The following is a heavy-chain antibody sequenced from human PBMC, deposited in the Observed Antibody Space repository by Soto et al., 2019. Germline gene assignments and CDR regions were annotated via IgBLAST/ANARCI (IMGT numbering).Heavy chain of an antibody. D-gene: IGHD5-12*01. J-gene: IGHJ4*02. V-gene: IGHV3-9*01. CDR3: VNAKAAVAIICYFDY. CDR2: ISWNSKRK. CDR1: GFNLDDYA. Sequence: EVELVESGGGLVQPGRSLRLSCEASGFNLDDYAMHWVRQGPGKGLEWVSGISWNSKRKDYADSVKGRFIISRDNEKNSLFLQMNSLKTEDAAFYYGVNAKAAVAIICYFDYWGQGTLVTVSS.